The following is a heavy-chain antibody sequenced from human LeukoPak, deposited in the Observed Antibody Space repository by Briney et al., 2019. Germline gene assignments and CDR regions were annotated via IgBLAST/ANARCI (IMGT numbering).Heavy chain of an antibody. J-gene: IGHJ4*02. Sequence: ASVKVSCKASGGTFSSYAISWVRQAPGQGLEWTGGIIPIFGTANYAQKFQGRVTITADESTSTAYMELSSLRSEDTAVYYCASIPGTMVRGVILDYWGQGTLVTVSS. CDR2: IIPIFGTA. CDR1: GGTFSSYA. D-gene: IGHD3-10*01. V-gene: IGHV1-69*13. CDR3: ASIPGTMVRGVILDY.